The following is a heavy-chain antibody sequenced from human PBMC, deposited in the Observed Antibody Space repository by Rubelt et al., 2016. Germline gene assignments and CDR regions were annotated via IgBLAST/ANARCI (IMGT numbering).Heavy chain of an antibody. CDR1: DGSINNYY. D-gene: IGHD5-12*01. Sequence: QVQLQESGPGLVKPSETLSLTCTVSDGSINNYYWSWIRQPPGKGLEWIGYIYYSGSTNYNPSLKSRVTIQVDTSKNQFHRKLTSVTAAETAVYYCAGDLGRSGYASCSDYWGRGTLVTVSS. V-gene: IGHV4-59*01. CDR2: IYYSGST. J-gene: IGHJ4*02. CDR3: AGDLGRSGYASCSDY.